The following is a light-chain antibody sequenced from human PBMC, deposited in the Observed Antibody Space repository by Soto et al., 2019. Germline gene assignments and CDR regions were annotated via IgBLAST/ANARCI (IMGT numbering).Light chain of an antibody. CDR3: QQYDNLPLT. CDR1: QDIIYY. Sequence: DILMTQSPSSLSATVVDRVTITCQASQDIIYYLNWYQQKPGRAPKLLIYDASNLEEGVPSRFSGSGSGTVHTFTISRLQPEDIATYYCQQYDNLPLTFGGGTKVEI. CDR2: DAS. V-gene: IGKV1-33*01. J-gene: IGKJ4*01.